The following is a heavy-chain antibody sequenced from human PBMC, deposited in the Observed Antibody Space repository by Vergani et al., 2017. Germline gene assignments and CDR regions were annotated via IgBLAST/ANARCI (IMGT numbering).Heavy chain of an antibody. D-gene: IGHD3-10*01. CDR2: INHSGST. CDR1: GGSFSGYY. CDR3: AGGMVRGGRGWNY. J-gene: IGHJ4*02. V-gene: IGHV4-34*01. Sequence: QVQLQQWGAGLLKPSETLSLTCAVYGGSFSGYYWSWIRQPPGKGLEWIGEINHSGSTNYNPSLKSRVTISVDTSKNQFSLKLSSVTAADTAVYCCAGGMVRGGRGWNYWGQGTLVTVSS.